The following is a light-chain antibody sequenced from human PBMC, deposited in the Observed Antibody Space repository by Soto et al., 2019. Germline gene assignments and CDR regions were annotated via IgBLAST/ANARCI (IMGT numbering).Light chain of an antibody. V-gene: IGKV1-27*01. CDR2: DAS. CDR1: QAIGVY. CDR3: QKYYSAPLT. J-gene: IGKJ4*01. Sequence: DIQVTQSPSSLSASLGDRVTISCRANQAIGVYFAWFQQQPGQVPKLLIYDASALQSGVPARFSGSGSGTDFTLTSSSLQPEDIATYYCQKYYSAPLTFGGGTKVEI.